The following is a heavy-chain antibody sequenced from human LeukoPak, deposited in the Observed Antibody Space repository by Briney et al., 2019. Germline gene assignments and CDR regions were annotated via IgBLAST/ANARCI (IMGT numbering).Heavy chain of an antibody. CDR2: IYPGDSDT. Sequence: GESLKISCKGSGYSFTSYWIGWVRQMPGKGLEWMGIIYPGDSDTRYSPSFQGQVTISADKSISTAYLQWSSLKASDTAMYYCARQPPHLSTSSFSLDYWGQGTLVTVSS. D-gene: IGHD5/OR15-5a*01. CDR1: GYSFTSYW. V-gene: IGHV5-51*01. J-gene: IGHJ4*02. CDR3: ARQPPHLSTSSFSLDY.